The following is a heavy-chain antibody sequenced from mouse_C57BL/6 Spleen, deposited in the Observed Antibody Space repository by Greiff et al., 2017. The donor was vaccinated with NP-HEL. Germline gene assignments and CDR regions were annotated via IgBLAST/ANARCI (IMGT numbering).Heavy chain of an antibody. J-gene: IGHJ2*01. Sequence: EVKLVESGGGLVKPGGSLKLSCAASGFTFSSYAMSWVRQTPEKRLEWVATISDGGSYTYYPDNVKGRFTISRDNAKNNLYLQMSHLKSEDTAMYYCARGDYYGSSYVDWGQGTTLTVSS. D-gene: IGHD1-1*01. CDR1: GFTFSSYA. V-gene: IGHV5-4*03. CDR3: ARGDYYGSSYVD. CDR2: ISDGGSYT.